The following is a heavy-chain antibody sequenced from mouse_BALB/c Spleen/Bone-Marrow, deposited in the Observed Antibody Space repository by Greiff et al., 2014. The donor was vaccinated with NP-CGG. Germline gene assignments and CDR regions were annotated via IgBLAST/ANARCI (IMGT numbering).Heavy chain of an antibody. J-gene: IGHJ3*01. CDR3: ARRKNVWFAY. V-gene: IGHV1-77*01. CDR1: GYTFTGYI. CDR2: IYPGTGST. Sequence: LVESGPELVKPGASVKMSCKASGYTFTGYIISWVKQRVGQGLEWIGEIYPGTGSTYYNEKFKGKATLTADKSSNIAYMQLSSLTSEDSAVYFCARRKNVWFAYWGQGTLVTVSA.